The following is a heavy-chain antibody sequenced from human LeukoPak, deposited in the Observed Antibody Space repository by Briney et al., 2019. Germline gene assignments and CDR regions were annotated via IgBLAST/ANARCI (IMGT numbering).Heavy chain of an antibody. CDR3: ARDLRAITMVRGVNPYYFDY. CDR2: ISSIGSTI. V-gene: IGHV3-11*01. J-gene: IGHJ4*02. CDR1: GFTSSDYY. D-gene: IGHD3-10*01. Sequence: GGSLRPSCAASGFTSSDYYMSWIRQAPGKGLEWVSSISSIGSTIYYADSVKGRFAISRDNAKNSLYLQMNSLRAEDTAVYYCARDLRAITMVRGVNPYYFDYWGQGTLVTVSS.